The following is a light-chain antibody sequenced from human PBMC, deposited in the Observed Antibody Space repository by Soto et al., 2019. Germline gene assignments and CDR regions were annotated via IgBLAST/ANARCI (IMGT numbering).Light chain of an antibody. CDR1: QSVSRY. J-gene: IGKJ1*01. CDR2: DAS. V-gene: IGKV3-11*01. CDR3: QQRSSWHT. Sequence: IVLTQSPATLSSSPGERATLSCRASQSVSRYLAWYQQKPGQAPRLLIYDASNRATGIPARFSGSGSGTDFTLTIRSLEPEDSAIYYCQQRSSWHTFGQGTKVDIK.